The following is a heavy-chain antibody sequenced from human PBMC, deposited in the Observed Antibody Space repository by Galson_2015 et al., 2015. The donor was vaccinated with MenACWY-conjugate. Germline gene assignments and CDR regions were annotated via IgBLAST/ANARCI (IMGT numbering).Heavy chain of an antibody. J-gene: IGHJ5*02. Sequence: SLRLSCAASGFAFSSNSMTWVRQAPGKGLEWISYISHGGRRIYYADSVKGRFTISRDNAKNALYLQMNSLRAEDTAVYYCAERQWLVTWGQGTLVTVSS. CDR3: AERQWLVT. D-gene: IGHD6-19*01. CDR1: GFAFSSNS. CDR2: ISHGGRRI. V-gene: IGHV3-48*01.